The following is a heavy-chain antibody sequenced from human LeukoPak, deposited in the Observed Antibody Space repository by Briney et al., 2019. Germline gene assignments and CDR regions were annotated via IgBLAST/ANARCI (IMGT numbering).Heavy chain of an antibody. CDR3: VRGRETFDY. J-gene: IGHJ4*02. Sequence: GGSLRFSCAASGFTFSNAWMNWVRQAPGKGLEWVSSISSSSTYISYADSVKGRFTISRDNAKNSLYLQMNSLRAEDTAVYYCVRGRETFDYWGQGTLVTVSS. CDR1: GFTFSNAW. V-gene: IGHV3-21*01. D-gene: IGHD5-24*01. CDR2: ISSSSTYI.